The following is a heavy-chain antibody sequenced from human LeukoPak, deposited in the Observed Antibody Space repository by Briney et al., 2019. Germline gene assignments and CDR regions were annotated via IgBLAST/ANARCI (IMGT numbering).Heavy chain of an antibody. CDR3: TRGRDYDILTGYPTPSY. V-gene: IGHV3-49*04. D-gene: IGHD3-9*01. CDR1: GFTFGDYA. CDR2: IRNKAYGGTT. Sequence: GGSLRLSCTASGFTFGDYAMSWVRQAPGKGLEWVGFIRNKAYGGTTEYAASVKGRFTISRDDSKSIACLQMNSLKTEDTAVYYCTRGRDYDILTGYPTPSYWGQGTLVTVSS. J-gene: IGHJ4*02.